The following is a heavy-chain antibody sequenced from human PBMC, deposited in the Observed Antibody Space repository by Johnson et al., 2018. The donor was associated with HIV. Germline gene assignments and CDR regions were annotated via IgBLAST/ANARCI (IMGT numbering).Heavy chain of an antibody. CDR2: ISWNSGVT. Sequence: VQLVESGGGWVQPGRSLRLSCPASGFKFDDYAMHWVRQAPGKGLEWVSGISWNSGVTGFADSVKGRFGVSRNNAKNSLYLQMNSLRPEDTAIYYCAKDLEFGTDNWYKDALHLWGQGTMVTVSS. CDR1: GFKFDDYA. V-gene: IGHV3-9*01. CDR3: AKDLEFGTDNWYKDALHL. D-gene: IGHD1/OR15-1a*01. J-gene: IGHJ3*01.